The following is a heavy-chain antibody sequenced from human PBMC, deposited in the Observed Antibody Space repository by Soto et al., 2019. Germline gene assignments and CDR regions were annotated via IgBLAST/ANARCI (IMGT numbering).Heavy chain of an antibody. Sequence: SLTCAVYGGSFSGYYWSWIRQPPGKGLEWIGEINHSGSTNYNPSLKSRVTISVDTSKNQFSLKLSSVTAADTAVYYCARGRVLRFLEWLFATYGMDVWGQGTTVTVSS. V-gene: IGHV4-34*01. CDR3: ARGRVLRFLEWLFATYGMDV. CDR2: INHSGST. J-gene: IGHJ6*02. CDR1: GGSFSGYY. D-gene: IGHD3-3*01.